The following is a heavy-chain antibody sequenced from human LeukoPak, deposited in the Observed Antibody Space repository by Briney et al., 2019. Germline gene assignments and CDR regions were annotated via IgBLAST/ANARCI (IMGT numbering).Heavy chain of an antibody. CDR3: ARVPYYYGMDV. CDR2: IYHSGST. V-gene: IGHV4-59*12. J-gene: IGHJ6*02. CDR1: GVSITSSY. Sequence: SETLSLTCTVSGVSITSSYWSWVRQPPGKGLEWIGEIYHSGSTNYNPSLKSRVTISVDKSKNQFSLKLSSVTAADTAVYYCARVPYYYGMDVWGQGTTVTVSS.